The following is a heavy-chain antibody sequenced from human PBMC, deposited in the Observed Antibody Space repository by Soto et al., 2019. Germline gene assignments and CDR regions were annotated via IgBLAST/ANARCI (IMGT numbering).Heavy chain of an antibody. CDR1: GGTFSSYA. J-gene: IGHJ4*02. CDR3: ARVKGFWSGYFYYFDY. Sequence: RASVKVSCKASGGTFSSYAISWVRQAPGQGLEWMGGIIPIFGTANYAQKFQGRVTITADESTSTAYMELSSLRSEDTAVYYCARVKGFWSGYFYYFDYWGQGTLVTVSS. V-gene: IGHV1-69*13. D-gene: IGHD3-3*01. CDR2: IIPIFGTA.